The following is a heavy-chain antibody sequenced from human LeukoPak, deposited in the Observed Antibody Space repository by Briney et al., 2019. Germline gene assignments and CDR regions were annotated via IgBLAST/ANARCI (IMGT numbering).Heavy chain of an antibody. V-gene: IGHV4-4*07. CDR2: IYTSGST. CDR3: ARDFGYCSGGSCYWEDNYFDY. CDR1: GRSISSYY. Sequence: PSETLSLTCTVSGRSISSYYWSWIRQPAGKGLEWIGRIYTSGSTNYNPSLKSRVTMSVDTSKNQFSLKLSSVTAADTAVYYCARDFGYCSGGSCYWEDNYFDYWGQGTLVTVSS. J-gene: IGHJ4*02. D-gene: IGHD2-15*01.